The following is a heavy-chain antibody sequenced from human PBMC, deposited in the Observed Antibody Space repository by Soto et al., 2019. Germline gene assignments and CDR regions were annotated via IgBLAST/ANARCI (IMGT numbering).Heavy chain of an antibody. CDR1: GGSISSYY. J-gene: IGHJ4*02. CDR3: ARDLASSGWYDY. V-gene: IGHV4-59*01. D-gene: IGHD6-19*01. CDR2: IYYSGST. Sequence: PSETLSLTCTVSGGSISSYYWSWIRQPPGKGLEWIGYIYYSGSTNYNPSLKSRVTISVDTSKNQFPLKLSSVTAADTAVYYCARDLASSGWYDYWGQGTLVTVSS.